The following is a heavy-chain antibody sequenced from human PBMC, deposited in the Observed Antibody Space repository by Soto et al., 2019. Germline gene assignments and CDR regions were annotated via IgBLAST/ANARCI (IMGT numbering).Heavy chain of an antibody. D-gene: IGHD3-16*01. J-gene: IGHJ5*02. V-gene: IGHV3-53*01. Sequence: GGSLRLSCAISVSSVSSNYLSCVRHSPGKWLEWVSVHYSGGSTYYADSVQGRFTISRDKSNNTLYLQMSRVRAEDTAVYFCARHRHPRGTVGDNPPLDPWGQGTQVTVSS. CDR1: VSSVSSNY. CDR2: HYSGGST. CDR3: ARHRHPRGTVGDNPPLDP.